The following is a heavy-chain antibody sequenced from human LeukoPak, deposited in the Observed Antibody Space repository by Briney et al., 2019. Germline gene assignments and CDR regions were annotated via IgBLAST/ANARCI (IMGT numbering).Heavy chain of an antibody. V-gene: IGHV3-21*01. CDR1: GFTFSSYW. Sequence: GGSLRLSCAASGFTFSSYWMNWVRQAPGKGLEWVSSISSSSSYIYYADSVKGRFTISRDNAKNSLYLQMNSLRAEDTAVYYCARYILTGYIDYWGQGTLVTVSS. D-gene: IGHD3-9*01. CDR2: ISSSSSYI. CDR3: ARYILTGYIDY. J-gene: IGHJ4*02.